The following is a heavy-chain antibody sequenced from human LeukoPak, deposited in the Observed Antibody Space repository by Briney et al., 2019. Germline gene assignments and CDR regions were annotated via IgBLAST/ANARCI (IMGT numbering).Heavy chain of an antibody. CDR3: ARARSGSYLDY. CDR2: ISAANGNT. D-gene: IGHD1-26*01. V-gene: IGHV1-18*01. CDR1: GYTFTSYG. J-gene: IGHJ4*02. Sequence: ASVKVPCKASGYTFTSYGISWVRQAPGQELEWMGWISAANGNTNYVQKLQGRVTMTTDTSTSTAYMELRSLRSDDTAVYYCARARSGSYLDYWGQGTLVTVSS.